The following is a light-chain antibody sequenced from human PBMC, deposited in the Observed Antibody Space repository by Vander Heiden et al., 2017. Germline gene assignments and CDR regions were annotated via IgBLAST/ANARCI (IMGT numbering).Light chain of an antibody. V-gene: IGKV4-1*01. CDR1: QRLLYSSHNKTY. J-gene: IGKJ3*01. CDR3: HQYYRTPFT. CDR2: WAS. Sequence: DVVITPSPDSLAVSLGERATLHCQSSQRLLYSSHNKTYLTWYQQKPGQPTKLLIYWASTREAGVPHRFSGSGWGTDFTLAISSLQAEDVAVYYCHQYYRTPFTFGPGTKVDIK.